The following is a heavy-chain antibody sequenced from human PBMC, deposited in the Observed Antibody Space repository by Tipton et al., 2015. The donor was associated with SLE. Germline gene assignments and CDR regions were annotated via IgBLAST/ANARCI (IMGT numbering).Heavy chain of an antibody. D-gene: IGHD1-26*01. J-gene: IGHJ6*02. CDR2: IYTSGST. Sequence: TLSLTCTVSGGSISSYYWSWIRQPAGKGLEWIGRIYTSGSTNYNPSLKSRVTMSVDTSKNQFSLKLSSVTAADTAVYYCSREPAPGDYYYYYGMDVWGQGTTVTVSS. V-gene: IGHV4-4*07. CDR3: SREPAPGDYYYYYGMDV. CDR1: GGSISSYY.